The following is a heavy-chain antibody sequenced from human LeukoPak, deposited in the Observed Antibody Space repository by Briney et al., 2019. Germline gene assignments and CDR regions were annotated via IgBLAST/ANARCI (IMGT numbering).Heavy chain of an antibody. V-gene: IGHV3-23*01. Sequence: GGTLRLSCAASGFTFTSYAMSWVRQAPGKGLEWVSAISGSGDSTYYESTYYADSVKGRFTISRDNSKNTLYLQMNSLRAEDTAVYYCARGGSYLSAFDIWGQGTMVTVSS. J-gene: IGHJ3*02. CDR2: ISGSGDSTYYEST. CDR3: ARGGSYLSAFDI. CDR1: GFTFTSYA. D-gene: IGHD1-26*01.